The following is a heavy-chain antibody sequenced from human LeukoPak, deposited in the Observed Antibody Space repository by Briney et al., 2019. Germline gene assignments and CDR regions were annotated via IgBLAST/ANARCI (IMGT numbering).Heavy chain of an antibody. V-gene: IGHV3-23*01. D-gene: IGHD1-26*01. CDR3: AKNYGGGATMLDY. Sequence: GGPLRLSCAASGFRFSSYVMSWVRQAPGKGLEWVSGIGGSGGSTYYADSVKGRFTLSRDNSKNTVFLQMNSLRAEDTAVYYCAKNYGGGATMLDYWGQGTLVTVSS. J-gene: IGHJ4*02. CDR1: GFRFSSYV. CDR2: IGGSGGST.